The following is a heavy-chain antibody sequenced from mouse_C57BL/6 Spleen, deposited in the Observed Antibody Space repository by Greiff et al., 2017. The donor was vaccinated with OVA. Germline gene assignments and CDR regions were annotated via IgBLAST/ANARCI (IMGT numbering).Heavy chain of an antibody. V-gene: IGHV3-6*01. CDR3: ARDPGGCAY. CDR2: ISYDGSN. J-gene: IGHJ3*01. Sequence: EVKLQESGPGLVKPSQSLSLTCSVTGYSITSGYYWNWIRQFPGNLLEWMGYISYDGSNNYNPSLTNRISITRDTSKNQCFLKLNSATTYDTATYYCARDPGGCAYWGQGTLVTVAT. CDR1: GYSITSGYY.